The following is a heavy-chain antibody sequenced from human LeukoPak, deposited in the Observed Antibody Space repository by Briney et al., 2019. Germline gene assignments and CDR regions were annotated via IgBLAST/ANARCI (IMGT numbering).Heavy chain of an antibody. D-gene: IGHD3-10*02. CDR3: AELGITMIGGV. CDR2: ISSSGSTI. V-gene: IGHV3-48*03. J-gene: IGHJ6*04. Sequence: PGGSLRPSCAASGFTFSSYEMNWVRQAPGKGLEWVSYISSSGSTIYYADSVKGRFTISRDNAKNSLYLQMNSLRAEDTAVYYCAELGITMIGGVWGKGTTVTISS. CDR1: GFTFSSYE.